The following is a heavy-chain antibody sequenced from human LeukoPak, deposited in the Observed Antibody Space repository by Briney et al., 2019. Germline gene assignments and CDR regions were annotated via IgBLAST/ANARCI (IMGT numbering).Heavy chain of an antibody. J-gene: IGHJ4*02. D-gene: IGHD3-22*01. CDR2: IYYSGST. V-gene: IGHV4-39*07. CDR3: ARAGDSSGYEYYFDY. Sequence: SETLSLTCTGSGGSISSSSYYWGWIRQPPGKGLEWIGSIYYSGSTYYNPSLKSRATVSMDRSRNQFSLNLNSVTAADTAVYYCARAGDSSGYEYYFDYWGQGTLVTVSS. CDR1: GGSISSSSYY.